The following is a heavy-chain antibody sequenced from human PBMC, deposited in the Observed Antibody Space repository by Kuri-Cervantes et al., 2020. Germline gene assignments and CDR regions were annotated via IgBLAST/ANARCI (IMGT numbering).Heavy chain of an antibody. J-gene: IGHJ6*02. Sequence: ASVKVSCKASGYTFTGYYMHWVRQAPGQGLEWMGWINPNSGGTNYAQKFQGRVTMTRNTSISTAYMELSSLRSEDTAVYYCARAGYSSWYGVDGMDVWGQGTTVTVSS. V-gene: IGHV1-2*02. D-gene: IGHD6-13*01. CDR3: ARAGYSSWYGVDGMDV. CDR2: INPNSGGT. CDR1: GYTFTGYY.